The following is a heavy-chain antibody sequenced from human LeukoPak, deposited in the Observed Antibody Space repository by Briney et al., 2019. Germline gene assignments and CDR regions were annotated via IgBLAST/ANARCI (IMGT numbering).Heavy chain of an antibody. D-gene: IGHD4-17*01. J-gene: IGHJ4*02. V-gene: IGHV1-69*05. Sequence: SVKVSCKASGGTFNTYAFNWVRQAPGQGLEWMGRIIPVFGTPHYAQKYQGGLTITTDEFASTVYMELSSLRSQDTAIYYCARIEGDYGVFVFWGQGTLVTVSS. CDR3: ARIEGDYGVFVF. CDR1: GGTFNTYA. CDR2: IIPVFGTP.